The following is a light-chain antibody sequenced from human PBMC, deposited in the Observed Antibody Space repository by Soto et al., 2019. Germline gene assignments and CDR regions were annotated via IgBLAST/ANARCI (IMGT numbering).Light chain of an antibody. J-gene: IGKJ4*01. Sequence: EIVLTQSPGTLSLSPGERATLSCRASQSVSSSCLAWYQQKPGQAPRLLIYGASSRATGIPDRFSGSGSGTDFTLTISRLEPEDFAVYYCQQYGSSPLLTFGGGTKVDI. CDR1: QSVSSSC. CDR2: GAS. CDR3: QQYGSSPLLT. V-gene: IGKV3-20*01.